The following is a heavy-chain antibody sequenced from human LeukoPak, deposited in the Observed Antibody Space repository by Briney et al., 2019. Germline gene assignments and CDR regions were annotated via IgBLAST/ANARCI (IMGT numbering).Heavy chain of an antibody. J-gene: IGHJ4*02. CDR2: ISYDGSNK. CDR1: GFTFSSYA. CDR3: AKDVKYYYGSGSTNYFDY. Sequence: PGGSLRLSCAASGFTFSSYAMHWVRQAPGKGLEWVAVISYDGSNKYYADSVKGRFTISRDNSKNTLYLQMNSLRAEDTAVYYCAKDVKYYYGSGSTNYFDYWGQGTLVTVSS. V-gene: IGHV3-30-3*01. D-gene: IGHD3-10*01.